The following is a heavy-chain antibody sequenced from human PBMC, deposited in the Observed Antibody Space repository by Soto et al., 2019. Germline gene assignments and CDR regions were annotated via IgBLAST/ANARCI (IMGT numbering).Heavy chain of an antibody. CDR3: ARQVDYDQSNAFDI. D-gene: IGHD4-17*01. J-gene: IGHJ3*02. Sequence: GESLKISCKGSGYSFTSYWIGWVRQMPGKGLEWMGIIYPGDSDTRYCPSFQGQVTISADKSISTAYLQWSSLKASDTAMYYCARQVDYDQSNAFDIWGQGTMVNVSS. CDR1: GYSFTSYW. CDR2: IYPGDSDT. V-gene: IGHV5-51*01.